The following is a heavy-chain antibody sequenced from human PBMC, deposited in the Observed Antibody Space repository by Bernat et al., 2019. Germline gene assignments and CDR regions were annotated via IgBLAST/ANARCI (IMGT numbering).Heavy chain of an antibody. Sequence: QVQLVQSGAEVKKPGSSVKVSCKASGGTFSSYAISWVRQAPGQGLEWMGGIIPIFGTANYAQKFQSRVTITTDKSTSTGYMELSSLRSEDTAVYYCARDHDYYGSGSSYRYWGQGTLVTVSS. V-gene: IGHV1-69*06. CDR1: GGTFSSYA. J-gene: IGHJ4*02. CDR3: ARDHDYYGSGSSYRY. CDR2: IIPIFGTA. D-gene: IGHD3-10*01.